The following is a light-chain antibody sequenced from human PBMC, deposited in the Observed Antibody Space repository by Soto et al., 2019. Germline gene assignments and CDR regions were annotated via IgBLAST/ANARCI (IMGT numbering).Light chain of an antibody. CDR2: AAS. CDR1: QSVSSN. J-gene: IGKJ2*01. Sequence: EVVMTQSPATLSVSPGERATLSCRASQSVSSNLAWYQQKPGQAPRLLIYAASTRATGIPARFSGSGSGTEFTLTISSLQSEDFAVYYCQQYNDWPPKYTFGQGTKLGIK. CDR3: QQYNDWPPKYT. V-gene: IGKV3-15*01.